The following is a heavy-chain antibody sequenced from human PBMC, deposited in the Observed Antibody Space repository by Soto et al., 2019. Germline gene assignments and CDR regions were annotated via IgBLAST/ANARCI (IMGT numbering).Heavy chain of an antibody. CDR1: GGSISSYY. CDR3: ARDLWGYCGADCYPMDV. CDR2: MYNTGST. V-gene: IGHV4-59*01. J-gene: IGHJ6*02. D-gene: IGHD2-21*02. Sequence: SETLSLTCTVSGGSISSYYWSWIRQPPGKGLEWIGYMYNTGSTIYNPSLKSRVTISVDTSKNQFSLKLNSVTAADTAVYYCARDLWGYCGADCYPMDVWGQATTVTVSS.